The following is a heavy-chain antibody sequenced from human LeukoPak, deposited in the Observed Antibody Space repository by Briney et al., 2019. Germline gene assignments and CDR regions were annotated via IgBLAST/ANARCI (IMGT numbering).Heavy chain of an antibody. D-gene: IGHD2-15*01. V-gene: IGHV4-39*07. CDR2: IYYSGST. CDR3: ARDHPNIVVVVAATRWFDP. Sequence: SETLSLTCTVSGGSISSSSYYWGWIRQPPGKGLEWIGSIYYSGSTYYNPSLKSRVTISVDTSKNQFSLKLSSVTAADTAVYYCARDHPNIVVVVAATRWFDPWGQGTLVTVSS. J-gene: IGHJ5*02. CDR1: GGSISSSSYY.